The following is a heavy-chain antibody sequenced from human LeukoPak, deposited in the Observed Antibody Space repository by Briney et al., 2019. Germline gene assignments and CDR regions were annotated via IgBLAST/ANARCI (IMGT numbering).Heavy chain of an antibody. V-gene: IGHV4-59*01. Sequence: SETLSLTCTVSGGSISSYYWSWIRQPPGKGLEWIGYIYYSGSTNYSPSLKSRVTMSVETSRNQFSLKLSSVTAADTAVYYCASVSPGYGSYYFDYWGQGTLVTVSS. J-gene: IGHJ4*02. CDR1: GGSISSYY. CDR3: ASVSPGYGSYYFDY. CDR2: IYYSGST. D-gene: IGHD3-10*01.